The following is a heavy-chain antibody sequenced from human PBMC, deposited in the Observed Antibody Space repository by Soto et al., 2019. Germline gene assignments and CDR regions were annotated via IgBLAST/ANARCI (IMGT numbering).Heavy chain of an antibody. D-gene: IGHD2-2*01. CDR2: IHFSGSPI. V-gene: IGHV3-48*03. J-gene: IGHJ4*02. CDR3: AKEREYQLLFTGFDY. Sequence: GGSLRLSCGASRFSFSSSEMTFFLHAPWEGLEWISYIHFSGSPIYYADSLRGRFTISRDNTKNTLYLQMNSLRAEDTAVYYCAKEREYQLLFTGFDYWGQGTLVTVSS. CDR1: RFSFSSSE.